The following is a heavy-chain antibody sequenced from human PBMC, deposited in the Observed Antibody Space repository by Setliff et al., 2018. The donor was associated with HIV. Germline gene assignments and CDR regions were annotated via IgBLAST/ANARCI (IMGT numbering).Heavy chain of an antibody. CDR1: GFIFSSSG. J-gene: IGHJ6*02. Sequence: GGSLRLSCAASGFIFSSSGMNWVRQAPGKGLEWVSSISSSSSNIYYADSVKGRFTISRDNAKNSLYLQMNSLRAEDTAVYYCARGHYFKDVWGQGTTVTVSS. V-gene: IGHV3-21*01. CDR2: ISSSSSNI. CDR3: ARGHYFKDV. D-gene: IGHD3-22*01.